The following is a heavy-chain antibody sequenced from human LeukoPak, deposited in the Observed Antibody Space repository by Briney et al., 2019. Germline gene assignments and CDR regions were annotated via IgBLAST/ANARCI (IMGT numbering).Heavy chain of an antibody. CDR2: ISYDGSNK. CDR1: GFTFSSYS. Sequence: GGSLRLSCAASGFTFSSYSMNWVRQAPGKGLEWVAVISYDGSNKYYADSVKGRFTISRDNSKNTLYLQMNSLRAEDTAVYYCAKVDGSGSYYYYYYMDVWGKGTTVTVSS. V-gene: IGHV3-30*18. CDR3: AKVDGSGSYYYYYYMDV. D-gene: IGHD3-10*01. J-gene: IGHJ6*03.